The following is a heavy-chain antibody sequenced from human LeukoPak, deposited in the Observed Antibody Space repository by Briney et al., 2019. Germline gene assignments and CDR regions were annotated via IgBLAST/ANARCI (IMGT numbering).Heavy chain of an antibody. D-gene: IGHD2/OR15-2a*01. CDR2: ISWNSGSI. CDR1: GFTFDDYA. CDR3: AKDMTGDSTASDAFDI. V-gene: IGHV3-9*01. Sequence: GGSLRLSCAASGFTFDDYAMHWVRQAPGKGLEWVSGISWNSGSIGYADSVKGRFTVSRDNAKNSLYLQMNSLRAEDTALYYCAKDMTGDSTASDAFDIWGQGTMVTVSS. J-gene: IGHJ3*02.